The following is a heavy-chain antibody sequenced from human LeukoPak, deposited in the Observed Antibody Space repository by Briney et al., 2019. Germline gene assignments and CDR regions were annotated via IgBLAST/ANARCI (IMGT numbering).Heavy chain of an antibody. V-gene: IGHV4-59*01. J-gene: IGHJ4*02. CDR3: AREPRSPGGRGRPFDF. CDR1: GGSISSYF. CDR2: IYYSGTT. Sequence: PSETLSPTCTVSGGSISSYFWSWIRQPPGKGLEWIAYIYYSGTTNYSPSFKSRVTISVDTSKNQFSLRLSSVTAADTAVYYCAREPRSPGGRGRPFDFWGQGTLVTVSS. D-gene: IGHD2-15*01.